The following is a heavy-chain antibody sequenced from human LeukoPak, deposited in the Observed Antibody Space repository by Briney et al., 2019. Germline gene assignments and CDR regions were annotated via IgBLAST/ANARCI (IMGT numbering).Heavy chain of an antibody. D-gene: IGHD1-26*01. CDR1: GGTFSSYT. CDR3: ARVMLGGSYYYQTPKDDAFDI. CDR2: IIPILGIA. J-gene: IGHJ3*02. V-gene: IGHV1-69*02. Sequence: SVKVSCKASGGTFSSYTISWVRQAPGQGLEWMGRIIPILGIANYAQKFQGRVTITADKSTSTAYMELSSLRSEDTAVYYCARVMLGGSYYYQTPKDDAFDIWGQGTMVTVSS.